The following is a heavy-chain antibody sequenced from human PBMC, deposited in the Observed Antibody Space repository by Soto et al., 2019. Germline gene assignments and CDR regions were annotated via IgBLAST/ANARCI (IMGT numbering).Heavy chain of an antibody. CDR2: IRSSSSTI. D-gene: IGHD1-1*01. J-gene: IGHJ4*02. CDR3: ARDQGNNWDLDY. Sequence: GGSLRLSCAASGSTFSTYPMNWVRQVPGKGLEWVSYIRSSSSTIYYADSVKGRFTISIDSAKNSLYLQMNSLRAEDTAVYYCARDQGNNWDLDYWGQGTLVTVSS. CDR1: GSTFSTYP. V-gene: IGHV3-48*01.